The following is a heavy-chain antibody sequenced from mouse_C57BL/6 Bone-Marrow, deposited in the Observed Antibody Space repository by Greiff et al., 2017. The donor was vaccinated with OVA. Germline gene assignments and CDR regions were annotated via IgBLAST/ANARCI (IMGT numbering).Heavy chain of an antibody. CDR1: GFTFSDYY. J-gene: IGHJ3*01. CDR2: INYDGSST. Sequence: EVQLVESEGGLVQPGSSMKLSCTASGFTFSDYYMAWVRQVPEKGLEWVANINYDGSSTYYLDSLKSRFIISRDNAKNILYLQMSSLKSEDTATYYCARVGHHAFAYWGQGTLVTVSA. CDR3: ARVGHHAFAY. V-gene: IGHV5-16*01.